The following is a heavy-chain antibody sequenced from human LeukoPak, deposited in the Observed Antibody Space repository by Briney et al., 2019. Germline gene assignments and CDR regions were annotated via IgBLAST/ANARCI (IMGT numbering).Heavy chain of an antibody. CDR2: IKSKTDGRKT. D-gene: IGHD4-17*01. CDR1: GFTFSNAW. V-gene: IGHV3-15*01. J-gene: IGHJ4*02. Sequence: GGSLRLSCAASGFTFSNAWMSWVRQAPGKGLEWVGRIKSKTDGRKTDYAAPVKGRFTISRDDSKNTLYLQMNSLKTEDTAVYYCTTDRRTTVTTTWGQGTLVTVSS. CDR3: TTDRRTTVTTT.